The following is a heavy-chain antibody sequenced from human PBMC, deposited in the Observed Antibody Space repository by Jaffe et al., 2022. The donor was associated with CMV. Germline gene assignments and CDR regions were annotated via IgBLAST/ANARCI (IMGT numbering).Heavy chain of an antibody. Sequence: EVQLVESGGGLVQPGRSLRLSCAASGFTFDDYAMHWVRQAPGKGLEWVSGISWNSGSIGYADSVKGRFTISRDNAKNSLYLQMNSLRAEDTALYYCAKAKDAGDSSGYYVRSNYGMDVWGQGTTVTVSS. D-gene: IGHD3-22*01. J-gene: IGHJ6*02. V-gene: IGHV3-9*01. CDR2: ISWNSGSI. CDR3: AKAKDAGDSSGYYVRSNYGMDV. CDR1: GFTFDDYA.